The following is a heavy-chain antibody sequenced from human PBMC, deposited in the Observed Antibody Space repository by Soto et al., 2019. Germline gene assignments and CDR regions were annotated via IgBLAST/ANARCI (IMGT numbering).Heavy chain of an antibody. CDR3: ARGLAAGRYPYGMDV. CDR1: GGTFSSYA. CDR2: IIPIFGTA. D-gene: IGHD3-16*01. Sequence: ASVKVSCKASGGTFSSYAISWVRQAPGQGLEWMGGIIPIFGTANYAQKFQGRVTITADESTSTAYMELSSLRSEDTAVYYCARGLAAGRYPYGMDVWGQGTTVTVSS. J-gene: IGHJ6*02. V-gene: IGHV1-69*13.